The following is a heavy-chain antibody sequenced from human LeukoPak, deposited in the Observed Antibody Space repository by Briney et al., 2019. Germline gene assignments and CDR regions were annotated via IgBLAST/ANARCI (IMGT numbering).Heavy chain of an antibody. V-gene: IGHV4-4*07. CDR3: ATLVQTLWYFDL. CDR1: GGSISSYY. D-gene: IGHD6-13*01. CDR2: IYTSGST. Sequence: SETLSLTCTVSGGSISSYYWSWIRQPAGKGLEWIGRIYTSGSTNYNPSLKSRVAMSVDTSKNQFSLKLSSVTAADTAVYYCATLVQTLWYFDLWGRGTLVTVSS. J-gene: IGHJ2*01.